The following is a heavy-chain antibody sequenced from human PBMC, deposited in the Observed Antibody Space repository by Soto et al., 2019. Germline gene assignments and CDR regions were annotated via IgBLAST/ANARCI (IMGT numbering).Heavy chain of an antibody. V-gene: IGHV1-69*13. CDR3: ARGPAALLDV. CDR1: GGTFSSYA. Sequence: ASVKVSFKASGGTFSSYAISWVRQAPGQGLEWMGGIIPIFGTANYAQKFQGRVTITADESTSTAYMELSSLRSEDTAVYYCARGPAALLDVWGQGTTVTVSS. D-gene: IGHD2-15*01. J-gene: IGHJ6*02. CDR2: IIPIFGTA.